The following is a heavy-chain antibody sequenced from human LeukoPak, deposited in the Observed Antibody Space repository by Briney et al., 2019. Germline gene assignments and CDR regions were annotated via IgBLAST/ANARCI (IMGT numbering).Heavy chain of an antibody. V-gene: IGHV3-21*01. Sequence: GGSLRLSCAASGFTFSSYSMNWVRQAPGKGLEWVSSISSSSSYIYYADSVKGRFTISRDNAKNSQYLQMNSLRAEDTAVYYCARDPWTNSDYDGFDYWGQGTLVTVSS. CDR3: ARDPWTNSDYDGFDY. J-gene: IGHJ4*02. D-gene: IGHD5-12*01. CDR2: ISSSSSYI. CDR1: GFTFSSYS.